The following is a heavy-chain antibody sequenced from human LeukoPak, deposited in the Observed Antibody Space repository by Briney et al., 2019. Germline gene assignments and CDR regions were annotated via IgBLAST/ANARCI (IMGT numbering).Heavy chain of an antibody. D-gene: IGHD3-3*01. Sequence: PGGSLRLSCAASGFTFKNYAASWVRQAPGKGLEWVSAFVGGDTTYYADSVKGRFTISRDNSRNTLYLQMNTLRAEDTAVYYCAKQARYSNFWSGYLYYFDYWGQGTLVTVSP. CDR2: FVGGDTT. CDR3: AKQARYSNFWSGYLYYFDY. V-gene: IGHV3-23*01. CDR1: GFTFKNYA. J-gene: IGHJ4*02.